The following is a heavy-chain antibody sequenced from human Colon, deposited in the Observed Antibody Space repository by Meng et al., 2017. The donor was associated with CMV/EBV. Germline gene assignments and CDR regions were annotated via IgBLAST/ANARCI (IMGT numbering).Heavy chain of an antibody. Sequence: GGSLRLSCAASGFTFSSYWMSWVRQAPGKGLEWVANIKQDGSEKYYVDSVKGRFTISRDNAKNSLYLQMNSLRAEDTAVYYCARDRGWSGLDYYYYYGMDVWGQGTTVTVSS. CDR2: IKQDGSEK. D-gene: IGHD3-3*01. V-gene: IGHV3-7*01. CDR1: GFTFSSYW. CDR3: ARDRGWSGLDYYYYYGMDV. J-gene: IGHJ6*02.